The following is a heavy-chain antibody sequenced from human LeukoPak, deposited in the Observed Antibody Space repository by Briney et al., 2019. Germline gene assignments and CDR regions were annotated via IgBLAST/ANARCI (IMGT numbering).Heavy chain of an antibody. CDR1: GFTFSSYS. D-gene: IGHD1-26*01. J-gene: IGHJ4*02. CDR3: ASTGSYRFDY. Sequence: GGSLSLSCAASGFTFSSYSMNWVRQAPGKGLEWVSHITASGTAMFYADSVKGRFTISRDNAKNSLYLQMNSLRDEDTAVYYCASTGSYRFDYWGQGTLVTVSS. CDR2: ITASGTAM. V-gene: IGHV3-48*02.